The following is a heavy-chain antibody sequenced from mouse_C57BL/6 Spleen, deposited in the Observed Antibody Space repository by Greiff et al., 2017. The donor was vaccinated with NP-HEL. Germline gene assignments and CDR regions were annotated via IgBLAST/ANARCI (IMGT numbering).Heavy chain of an antibody. J-gene: IGHJ1*03. CDR3: ARGRLYGNYANWYFDV. V-gene: IGHV1-76*01. Sequence: QVQLQQSGAELVRPGASVKLSCKASGYTFTDYYINWVKQRPGQGLEWIARIYPGSGNTYYNEKFKGKATLTAEKSSSTAYMQLSSLTSEDSAVYFCARGRLYGNYANWYFDVWGTGTTVTVSS. D-gene: IGHD2-10*02. CDR2: IYPGSGNT. CDR1: GYTFTDYY.